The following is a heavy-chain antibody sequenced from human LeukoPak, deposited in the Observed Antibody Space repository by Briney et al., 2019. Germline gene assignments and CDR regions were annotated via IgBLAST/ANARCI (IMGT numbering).Heavy chain of an antibody. D-gene: IGHD3-22*01. CDR2: IYYSGST. J-gene: IGHJ4*02. V-gene: IGHV4-30-4*01. CDR1: GGSISSGDYY. Sequence: SQTLSLTCTVSGGSISSGDYYWSWIRRPPGKGLEWIGYIYYSGSTYYNPSLKSRVTISVDTSKNQFCLKLSSVTAADTAVYYCARYYYDSSGDYYFDYWGQGTLVTVSS. CDR3: ARYYYDSSGDYYFDY.